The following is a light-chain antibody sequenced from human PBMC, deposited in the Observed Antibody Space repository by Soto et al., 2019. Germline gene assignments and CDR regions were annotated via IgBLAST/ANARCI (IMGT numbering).Light chain of an antibody. CDR2: TVS. J-gene: IGKJ3*01. CDR3: QQGKTFPFT. V-gene: IGKV1-12*01. CDR1: HGVSGW. Sequence: QMTQSPSSVSASVGDTVTLSCQTSHGVSGWLAWYQQKPGKAPTLLIYTVSNLQSGVPSRFSGSGSGTDFSLTILNLQPEDFATYFCQQGKTFPFTFGPGTKVEVK.